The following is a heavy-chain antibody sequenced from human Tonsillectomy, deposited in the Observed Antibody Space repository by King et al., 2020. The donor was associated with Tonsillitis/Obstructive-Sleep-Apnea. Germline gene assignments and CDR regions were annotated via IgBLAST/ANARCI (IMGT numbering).Heavy chain of an antibody. CDR3: ARGDDYDNYFDY. CDR1: GGSFSSGGYY. Sequence: LQLQESGPGLVKPSHTLSLTCTVSGGSFSSGGYYWSWIRQHPGQGLEWIGYIYYSGITYYNPSLKSRVTISVDTSKKQFSMKLSSVTAADTAAYYCARGDDYDNYFDYWGQGTLVTVSS. J-gene: IGHJ4*02. D-gene: IGHD4-17*01. CDR2: IYYSGIT. V-gene: IGHV4-31*03.